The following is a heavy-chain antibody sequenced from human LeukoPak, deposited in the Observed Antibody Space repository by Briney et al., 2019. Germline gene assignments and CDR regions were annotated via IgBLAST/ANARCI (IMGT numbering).Heavy chain of an antibody. CDR3: AKKSRDGYNPFDY. Sequence: GGPLRLSCAASGFIFSRYAMSWVRQAPGKGLEWVCGISSGGESPYYADSVRGRFTISRDNSKNTLYLEINSLRAEDTAVYSCAKKSRDGYNPFDYLGQGTLVTVSS. J-gene: IGHJ4*02. V-gene: IGHV3-23*01. CDR2: ISSGGESP. D-gene: IGHD5-24*01. CDR1: GFIFSRYA.